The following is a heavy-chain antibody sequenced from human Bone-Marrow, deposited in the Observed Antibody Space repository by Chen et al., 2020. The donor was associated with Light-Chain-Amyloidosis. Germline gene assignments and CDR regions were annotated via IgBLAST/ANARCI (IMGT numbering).Heavy chain of an antibody. Sequence: EVSLVESGGGLVQPGGSLRLSCAASGVTLSGYWMHWVRQTPGKGLVWVSRINSDGKSTNDADSVKGRFTISRDNAKNTLYLQMNSLRGEDTAVYYCERGWWGGSCDYWGQGTLVTVSS. J-gene: IGHJ4*02. CDR1: GVTLSGYW. CDR2: INSDGKST. V-gene: IGHV3-74*01. D-gene: IGHD2-8*02. CDR3: ERGWWGGSCDY.